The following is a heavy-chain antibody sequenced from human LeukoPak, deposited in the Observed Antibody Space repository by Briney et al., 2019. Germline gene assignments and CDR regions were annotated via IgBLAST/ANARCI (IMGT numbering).Heavy chain of an antibody. V-gene: IGHV3-30*18. D-gene: IGHD3-22*01. J-gene: IGHJ3*02. Sequence: PGGSLRLSCAASGFTFSSYGMHWVRQAPGKGLEWVAVISYDGSNKYYADSVKGRFTISRDNSKNTLYLQMNSLRAEDTAVYYCAKDALNYYDSSGYAFDIWGQGTMVTVSS. CDR3: AKDALNYYDSSGYAFDI. CDR2: ISYDGSNK. CDR1: GFTFSSYG.